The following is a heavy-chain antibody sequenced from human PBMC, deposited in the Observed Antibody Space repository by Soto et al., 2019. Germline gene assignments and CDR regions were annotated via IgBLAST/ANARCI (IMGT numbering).Heavy chain of an antibody. V-gene: IGHV3-74*01. J-gene: IGHJ4*02. D-gene: IGHD6-13*01. CDR1: GFTFSRFW. CDR3: TRDPGAYSSTWSFYFDS. Sequence: LRLSCAASGFTFSRFWMHWVRQAPGKGLVWVSRINTDGSSTTYADSVKGRFTISRDNAKNTLYLQMDSLRAEDTGVYYCTRDPGAYSSTWSFYFDSWGQGTLVTVSS. CDR2: INTDGSST.